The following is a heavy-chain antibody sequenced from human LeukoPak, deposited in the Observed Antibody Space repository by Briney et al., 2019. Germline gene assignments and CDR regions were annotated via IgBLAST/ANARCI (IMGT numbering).Heavy chain of an antibody. D-gene: IGHD6-13*01. CDR2: IYYSGST. Sequence: PSETLSLTCTVSGDSLGRYCWSWVRQPPGEGLEWIGYIYYSGSTNSNPSLTSRVTISVDTSKNQFSLKLRSVTAADTAVYYCARGLYGAAAGTHWGQGTQVTVSS. V-gene: IGHV4-59*01. J-gene: IGHJ1*01. CDR3: ARGLYGAAAGTH. CDR1: GDSLGRYC.